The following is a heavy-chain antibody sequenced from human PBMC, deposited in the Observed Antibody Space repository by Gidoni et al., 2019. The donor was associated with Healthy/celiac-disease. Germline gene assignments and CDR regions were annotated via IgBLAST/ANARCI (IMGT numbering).Heavy chain of an antibody. CDR1: VGSISSGGYS. CDR3: ARADDSSGYYCD. D-gene: IGHD3-22*01. V-gene: IGHV4-30-2*01. J-gene: IGHJ4*02. CDR2: SYHSGST. Sequence: QLQLQESGSGLVKPSQTLSLTCAVSVGSISSGGYSWSWIRQPPGKGLEWIGYSYHSGSTYYNPSLKSRVTISVDRSKNQFSLKLSSVTAADTAVYYCARADDSSGYYCDWGQGTLVTVSS.